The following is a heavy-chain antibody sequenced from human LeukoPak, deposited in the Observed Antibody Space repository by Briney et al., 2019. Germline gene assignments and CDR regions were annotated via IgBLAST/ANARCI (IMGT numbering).Heavy chain of an antibody. Sequence: GGSLRLSCAGFGFTFRSYEMNWVRQAPGKGPEWVSSISPSGSDTYYTDAVRGRFTISRDRATNSLLLQMSSLRVEDTALYYCARARIKGFRVQGVGPCDLWGPGTMVSVSS. CDR2: ISPSGSDT. D-gene: IGHD1-14*01. CDR1: GFTFRSYE. V-gene: IGHV3-21*06. J-gene: IGHJ3*01. CDR3: ARARIKGFRVQGVGPCDL.